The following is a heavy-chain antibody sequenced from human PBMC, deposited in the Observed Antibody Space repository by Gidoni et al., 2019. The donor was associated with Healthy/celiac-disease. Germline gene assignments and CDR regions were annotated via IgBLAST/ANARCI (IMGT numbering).Heavy chain of an antibody. CDR1: GFTFSSYA. J-gene: IGHJ5*02. CDR2: ISYDGSNK. V-gene: IGHV3-30-3*01. D-gene: IGHD3-22*01. Sequence: QVQLVESGGGVVQPGRSLRLSCAASGFTFSSYAMHWVRQAPGKGLEWVAVISYDGSNKYYADSVKGRFTISRDNSKNTLYLQMNSLRAEDTAVYYCARSSSYYDSSGDPFWFDPWGQGTLVTVSS. CDR3: ARSSSYYDSSGDPFWFDP.